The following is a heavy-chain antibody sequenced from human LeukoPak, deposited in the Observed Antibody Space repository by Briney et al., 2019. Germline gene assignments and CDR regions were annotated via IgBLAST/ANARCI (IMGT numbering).Heavy chain of an antibody. CDR2: IWYDGSNK. V-gene: IGHV3-33*01. D-gene: IGHD6-13*01. J-gene: IGHJ4*02. CDR3: ARGGSTSSWFWND. Sequence: GRSLRLSCAASGFTFSSYGMHWVRQAPGKGLEWVAVIWYDGSNKYYADSVKGRFTISRDNSKNTLYLQMNSLRAEDMAVYYCARGGSTSSWFWNDWGQGTLVTVSS. CDR1: GFTFSSYG.